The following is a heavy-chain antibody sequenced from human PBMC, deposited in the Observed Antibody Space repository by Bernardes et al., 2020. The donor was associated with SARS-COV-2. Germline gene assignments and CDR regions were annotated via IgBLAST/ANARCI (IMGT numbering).Heavy chain of an antibody. CDR2: IKQDGSEK. D-gene: IGHD1-7*01. CDR1: GFTFSSYW. V-gene: IGHV3-7*01. Sequence: GRSLRLSCAASGFTFSSYWMSWVRQAPGKGLEWVANIKQDGSEKYYVDSVKGRFTISRDNAKNSLYLQMNSLRAEDTAVYYCARLGVGPGNWNYVYYYYYYGMDVWGQGTTVTVSS. CDR3: ARLGVGPGNWNYVYYYYYYGMDV. J-gene: IGHJ6*02.